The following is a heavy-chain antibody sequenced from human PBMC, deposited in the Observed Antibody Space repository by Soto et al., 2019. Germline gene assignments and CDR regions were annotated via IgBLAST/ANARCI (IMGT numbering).Heavy chain of an antibody. J-gene: IGHJ4*02. Sequence: QLVQSGTEVKEPGASVKVSCKASGYTFTSYGISWVRQVPGQGLEWVSWISVYNGNTNYAQKLQGRVTLTTDTSTNTVYMALRSLRSDDTALYYCARMLAVHHSGTSYKYYPDYWGQGTLVTVSS. CDR2: ISVYNGNT. CDR3: ARMLAVHHSGTSYKYYPDY. V-gene: IGHV1-18*04. CDR1: GYTFTSYG. D-gene: IGHD3-10*01.